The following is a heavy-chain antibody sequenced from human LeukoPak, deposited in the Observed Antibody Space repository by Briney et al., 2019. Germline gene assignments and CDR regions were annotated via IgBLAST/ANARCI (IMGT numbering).Heavy chain of an antibody. J-gene: IGHJ4*02. CDR2: IYYSGST. CDR1: GGSISSGGYY. V-gene: IGHV4-31*03. CDR3: ARYSRHLYYFDY. Sequence: PSQTLSLTCTVSGGSISSGGYYWSWIRQHPGKGLEWIGYIYYSGSTYYNPSLKSRVTISVDTSKNQFSLKLSSVTAADTAVYYCARYSRHLYYFDYWGQGTLVTVSS. D-gene: IGHD6-13*01.